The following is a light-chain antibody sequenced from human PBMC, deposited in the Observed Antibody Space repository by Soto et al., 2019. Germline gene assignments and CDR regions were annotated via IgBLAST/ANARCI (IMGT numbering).Light chain of an antibody. CDR1: SSDVGGYNY. CDR3: TSYTNIASLDV. J-gene: IGLJ1*01. V-gene: IGLV2-14*01. CDR2: EVS. Sequence: QSVLTQPASVSGSPGQSITISCTGSSSDVGGYNYVSWYQHHPGKAPKLMIYEVSHRPSGVSNRFSGSKSGSTASLTISGLQAEDEADYYCTSYTNIASLDVFGTGTKVTGL.